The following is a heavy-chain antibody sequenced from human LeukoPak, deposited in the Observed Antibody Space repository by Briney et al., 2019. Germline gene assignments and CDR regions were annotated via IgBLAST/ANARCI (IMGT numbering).Heavy chain of an antibody. Sequence: PGGSLRLSCAASGFTFSSYAMSWARQAPGKGLEWVSAISGSGGSTYYADSVKGRFTISRDNSKNTLYLQMNSLRAEDTAVYYCAKAITGITISYFDYWGQGTLVTVSS. V-gene: IGHV3-23*01. J-gene: IGHJ4*02. CDR3: AKAITGITISYFDY. CDR1: GFTFSSYA. D-gene: IGHD3-3*01. CDR2: ISGSGGST.